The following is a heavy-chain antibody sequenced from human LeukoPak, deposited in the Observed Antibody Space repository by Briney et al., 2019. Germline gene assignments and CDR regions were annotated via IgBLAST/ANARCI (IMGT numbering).Heavy chain of an antibody. D-gene: IGHD3-10*01. CDR1: GGSISSYY. CDR2: IYYSGST. CDR3: ARLPGDFDY. J-gene: IGHJ4*02. V-gene: IGHV4-59*08. Sequence: SETLSLTCTVSGGSISSYYWSWIRQPPGKGLEWIGYIYYSGSTNYNPSLKSRVTISVDTSKNQFSLELSSVTAADTAVYYCARLPGDFDYWGQGTLVTVSS.